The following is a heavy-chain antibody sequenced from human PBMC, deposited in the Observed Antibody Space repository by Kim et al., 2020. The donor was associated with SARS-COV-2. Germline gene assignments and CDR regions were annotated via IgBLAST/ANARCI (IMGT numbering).Heavy chain of an antibody. D-gene: IGHD2-2*01. V-gene: IGHV1-8*01. CDR2: MNPNSGNT. Sequence: ASVKVSCKASGYTFTSYDINWVRQATGQGLEWMGWMNPNSGNTGYAQKFQGRVTMTRNTSISTAYMELSSLRSEDTAVYYCARSVSNIVVVPAAMLVILEGCGMDVWGQGTTVTVSS. CDR1: GYTFTSYD. J-gene: IGHJ6*02. CDR3: ARSVSNIVVVPAAMLVILEGCGMDV.